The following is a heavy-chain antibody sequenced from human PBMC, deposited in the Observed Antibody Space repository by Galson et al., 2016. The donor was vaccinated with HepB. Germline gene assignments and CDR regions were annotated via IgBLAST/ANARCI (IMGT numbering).Heavy chain of an antibody. Sequence: SVKVSCKASGYTFTADYMHWVRQAPGQGLEWMGWINPNSGGTHYAQKFQGRVTLTRDTSIRTAYMELSSLISDDTAVYYCARIKEELRRAFDIWGQGTMLTVSP. V-gene: IGHV1-2*02. CDR3: ARIKEELRRAFDI. CDR2: INPNSGGT. D-gene: IGHD1-7*01. CDR1: GYTFTADY. J-gene: IGHJ3*02.